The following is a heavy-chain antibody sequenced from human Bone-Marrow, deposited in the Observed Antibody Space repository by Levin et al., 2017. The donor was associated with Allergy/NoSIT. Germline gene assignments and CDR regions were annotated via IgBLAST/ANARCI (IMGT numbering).Heavy chain of an antibody. J-gene: IGHJ4*02. D-gene: IGHD6-13*01. CDR2: ISSSSSTI. Sequence: ETLSLTCAASGFTFSSYSMNWVRQAPGKGLEWVSYISSSSSTIYYADSVKGRFTISRDNAKNSLYLQMNSLRAEDTAVYYCARPPASSSWHTEYYFDYWGQGTLVTVSS. CDR1: GFTFSSYS. V-gene: IGHV3-48*04. CDR3: ARPPASSSWHTEYYFDY.